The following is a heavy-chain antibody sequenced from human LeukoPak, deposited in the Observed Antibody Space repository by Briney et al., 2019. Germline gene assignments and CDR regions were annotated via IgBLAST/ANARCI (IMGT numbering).Heavy chain of an antibody. J-gene: IGHJ4*02. Sequence: GGSLRLSCAASGFTFSSYSMNWVRRAPGKGLEWVSSISSSSSYIYYADSVKGRFTISRDNAKNSLYLQMNSLRAEDTAVYYCARVSDWNYDLDYWGQGTLVTVSS. CDR3: ARVSDWNYDLDY. V-gene: IGHV3-21*01. CDR2: ISSSSSYI. CDR1: GFTFSSYS. D-gene: IGHD1-7*01.